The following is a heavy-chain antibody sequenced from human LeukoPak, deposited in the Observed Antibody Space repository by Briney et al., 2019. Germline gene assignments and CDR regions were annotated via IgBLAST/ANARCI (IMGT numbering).Heavy chain of an antibody. V-gene: IGHV3-23*01. D-gene: IGHD3-22*01. CDR2: ISGSGGST. CDR3: AKVSGYYYDLVYFDY. CDR1: GFTFSSYA. J-gene: IGHJ4*02. Sequence: PGASLRLSCAASGFTFSSYAMSWVRQAPGKGLEWVSAISGSGGSTYYADSVKGRFTISRDNSKNTLYLQMNSLRAEDTAVYYCAKVSGYYYDLVYFDYWGQGTLVTVSS.